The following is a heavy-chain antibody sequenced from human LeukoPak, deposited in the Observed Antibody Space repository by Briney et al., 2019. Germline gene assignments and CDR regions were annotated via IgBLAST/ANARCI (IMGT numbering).Heavy chain of an antibody. CDR2: IKQDGSEK. V-gene: IGHV3-7*04. D-gene: IGHD3-10*01. CDR3: ASDREYYYGSGSFDY. CDR1: GFTFSSYW. J-gene: IGHJ4*02. Sequence: GGSLRLSCAASGFTFSSYWMSWVRQAPGEGLEWVANIKQDGSEKYYVDSVKGRFTISRDNAKNSLYLQMNSLRAEDTAIYYCASDREYYYGSGSFDYWGQGTLVTVSS.